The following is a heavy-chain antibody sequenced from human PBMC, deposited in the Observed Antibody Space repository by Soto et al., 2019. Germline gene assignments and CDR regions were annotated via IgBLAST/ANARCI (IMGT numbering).Heavy chain of an antibody. CDR2: ISAYNGIT. CDR3: ARGGRYCSGGSCYSDWFDP. CDR1: GYTFTNYG. Sequence: ASVKVSCKASGYTFTNYGITWVRQAPGQGLEWMGWISAYNGITNYAQKLQGRVIMTADTSTSTAYMELRSLRSDDTAVYYCARGGRYCSGGSCYSDWFDPWGQGTLVTVSS. V-gene: IGHV1-18*01. J-gene: IGHJ5*02. D-gene: IGHD2-15*01.